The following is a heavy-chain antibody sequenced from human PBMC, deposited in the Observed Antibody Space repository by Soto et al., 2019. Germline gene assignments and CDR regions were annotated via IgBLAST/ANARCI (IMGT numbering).Heavy chain of an antibody. CDR2: ISAHTGSS. Sequence: QVQLVQSGAEVKKPGASVKVSCKASGYTFTSSGMRWVRQAPGQGLEWMGWISAHTGSSEYAQRFQGTVTKTPYRSTSTAYMELMSLRSDDTTAYYSAGSFFYQRSDSRRYSCDALEFWGPGTLVTVSS. CDR3: AGSFFYQRSDSRRYSCDALEF. D-gene: IGHD3-22*01. CDR1: GYTFTSSG. J-gene: IGHJ3*01. V-gene: IGHV1-18*01.